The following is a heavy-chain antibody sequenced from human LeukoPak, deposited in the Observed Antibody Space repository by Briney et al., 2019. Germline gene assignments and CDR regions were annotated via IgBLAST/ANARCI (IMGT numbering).Heavy chain of an antibody. Sequence: GGSLRLSCAASGFTFSSYGMHWARQAPGKGLEWVAVISYDGSIKFYADSVKGRFTISRDNSKNTLYLQMNSLRAEDTAVYYCAKDVPGGWWYFDLWGRGTLVTVSS. CDR1: GFTFSSYG. D-gene: IGHD6-19*01. CDR2: ISYDGSIK. CDR3: AKDVPGGWWYFDL. J-gene: IGHJ2*01. V-gene: IGHV3-30*18.